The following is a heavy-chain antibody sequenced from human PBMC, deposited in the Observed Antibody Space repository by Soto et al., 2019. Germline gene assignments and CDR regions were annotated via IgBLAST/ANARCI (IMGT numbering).Heavy chain of an antibody. Sequence: EVQLVESGGGLVQPGGSLRLSCAASGFTVSTKYMSWVRQAPGKGLAWVSVIYSGGSTFYADSVRGRFTISRDNSKNTVNLQMNSLRAEDTAVYYCARDPWAADYWVQGTLVSVSS. CDR2: IYSGGST. J-gene: IGHJ4*02. CDR3: ARDPWAADY. CDR1: GFTVSTKY. V-gene: IGHV3-66*01. D-gene: IGHD3-16*01.